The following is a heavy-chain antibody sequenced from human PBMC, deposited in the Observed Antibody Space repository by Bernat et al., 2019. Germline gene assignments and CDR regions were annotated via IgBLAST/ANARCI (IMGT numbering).Heavy chain of an antibody. J-gene: IGHJ5*02. D-gene: IGHD5-18*01. CDR2: INPNTGGT. CDR1: GYTFTAYC. Sequence: QVQLVQSGAEVKTPGASVKVSCKASGYTFTAYCIHWVRQAPGQGLEWMGWINPNTGGTNFAQNFQGRVTMTRDTSISTTYMELSSLRSEDTAVYYCARVDTAMVNIGWFDPWGQGTLVTVSS. V-gene: IGHV1-2*02. CDR3: ARVDTAMVNIGWFDP.